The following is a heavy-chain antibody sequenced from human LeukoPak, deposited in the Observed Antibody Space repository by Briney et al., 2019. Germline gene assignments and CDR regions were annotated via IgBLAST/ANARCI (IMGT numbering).Heavy chain of an antibody. CDR2: MNPNSGNT. D-gene: IGHD2-15*01. Sequence: ASVKVSCKASGYTFTSYDINWVRQATGQGLEWMGWMNPNSGNTGYAQKFQGRVTMTRNTSISTAYMELSSLRSEDTAVYYCARELAATGGDWFDPWGQGTLVTVSS. CDR3: ARELAATGGDWFDP. J-gene: IGHJ5*02. CDR1: GYTFTSYD. V-gene: IGHV1-8*01.